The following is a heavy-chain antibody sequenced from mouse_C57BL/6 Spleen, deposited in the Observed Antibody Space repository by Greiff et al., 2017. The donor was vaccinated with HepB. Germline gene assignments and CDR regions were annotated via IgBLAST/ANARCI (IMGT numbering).Heavy chain of an antibody. CDR2: IYPGSGST. J-gene: IGHJ4*01. Sequence: VQLQQPGAELVKPGASVKMSCKASGYTFTSYWITWVKQRPGQGLEWIGDIYPGSGSTNYNEKFKSKATLTVDTSSSTAYMQLSSLTSEYSAVYYCARNPLLSEDAMDYWGQGTSVTVSS. D-gene: IGHD2-1*01. V-gene: IGHV1-55*01. CDR1: GYTFTSYW. CDR3: ARNPLLSEDAMDY.